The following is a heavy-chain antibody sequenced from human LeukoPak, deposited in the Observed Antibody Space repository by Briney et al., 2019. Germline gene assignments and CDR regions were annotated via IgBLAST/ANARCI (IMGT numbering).Heavy chain of an antibody. CDR1: GGSISSYY. J-gene: IGHJ4*02. CDR2: IYYSGST. CDR3: AREKSAWVY. V-gene: IGHV4-59*01. D-gene: IGHD1-26*01. Sequence: PSETLSLTCTVSGGSISSYYWSWIRKPPGKGLEWIGYIYYSGSTNYNPSLKRRVTISVDTSNNQFSLKLSSVTAADTAVYHCAREKSAWVYWGQGTLVTVSS.